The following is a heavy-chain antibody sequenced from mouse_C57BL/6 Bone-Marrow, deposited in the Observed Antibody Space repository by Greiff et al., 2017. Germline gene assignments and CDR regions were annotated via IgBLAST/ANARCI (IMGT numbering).Heavy chain of an antibody. CDR3: ARRFDYYGGGFDY. V-gene: IGHV5-17*01. CDR1: GFTFSDYG. Sequence: EVQLVESGGGLVKPGGSLKLSCAASGFTFSDYGMHWVRQAPEKGLEWVAYISSGSSTIYYADTVKGRFTISRDNAKNTLFLQMTSLRSEDTAMYYCARRFDYYGGGFDYWGQGTTLTVSS. D-gene: IGHD1-1*01. J-gene: IGHJ2*01. CDR2: ISSGSSTI.